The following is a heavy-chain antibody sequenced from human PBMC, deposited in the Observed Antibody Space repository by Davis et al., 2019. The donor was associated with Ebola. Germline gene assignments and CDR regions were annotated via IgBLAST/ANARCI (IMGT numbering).Heavy chain of an antibody. CDR2: ISAYNGKT. CDR3: ARDVVVAPAIQGHFQH. D-gene: IGHD2-2*01. J-gene: IGHJ1*01. V-gene: IGHV1-18*01. Sequence: ASVKVSCKASGYTFSSYGFSWVRQAPGQGLEWMGWISAYNGKTKYSQKLQGRVTMTRDISTSTAYMELRSLRSDDTAVYYCARDVVVAPAIQGHFQHWGQGTLVTVSS. CDR1: GYTFSSYG.